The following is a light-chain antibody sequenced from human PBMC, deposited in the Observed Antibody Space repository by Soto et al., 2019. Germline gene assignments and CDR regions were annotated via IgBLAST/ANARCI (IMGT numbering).Light chain of an antibody. Sequence: EIVLTQSPGTLSLSPGDRATLSCRASQSVSSSYLAWYQQKPGQAPRLLIYGASSRDTGIPDRFSGSGSGTDFTLTISRLEPEDFAVYYCQQYGSSQITFGQGTRLEIK. CDR3: QQYGSSQIT. CDR2: GAS. V-gene: IGKV3-20*01. CDR1: QSVSSSY. J-gene: IGKJ5*01.